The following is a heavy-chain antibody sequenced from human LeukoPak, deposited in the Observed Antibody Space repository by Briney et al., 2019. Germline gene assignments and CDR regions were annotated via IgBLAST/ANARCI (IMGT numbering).Heavy chain of an antibody. Sequence: GGSLRLSCTVSGFTVSSNSWSWVRQAPGKGLEWVSFIYSGGNTHYSDSVKGRFTISRDNSKNTLYLQMNSLKTEDTAVYYCTTDRSLRAGGGYSDYWGQGTLVTVSS. V-gene: IGHV3-53*01. CDR3: TTDRSLRAGGGYSDY. J-gene: IGHJ4*02. CDR2: IYSGGNT. CDR1: GFTVSSNS. D-gene: IGHD2-15*01.